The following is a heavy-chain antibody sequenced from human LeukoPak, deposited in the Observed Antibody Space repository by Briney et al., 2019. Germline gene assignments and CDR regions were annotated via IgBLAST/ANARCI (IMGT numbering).Heavy chain of an antibody. V-gene: IGHV3-74*01. Sequence: GGSLRLSCAASGFTFSSYWMHWVRQAPGRGLVWVSRINTDGSSTSYADSVKGRFTISRDNAKNTLYLQMNSLRAEDTAVYYCAKDVVVAATRWFDPWGQGTLVTVSS. CDR3: AKDVVVAATRWFDP. J-gene: IGHJ5*02. CDR1: GFTFSSYW. CDR2: INTDGSST. D-gene: IGHD2-15*01.